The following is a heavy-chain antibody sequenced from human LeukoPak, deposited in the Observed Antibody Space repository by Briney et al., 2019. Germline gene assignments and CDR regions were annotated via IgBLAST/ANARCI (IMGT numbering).Heavy chain of an antibody. CDR3: ARVSGIKYGDYVSEATSDY. V-gene: IGHV1-8*01. D-gene: IGHD4-17*01. CDR2: MNPNSGNT. CDR1: GYTFTSYD. J-gene: IGHJ4*02. Sequence: ASVKVSCKASGYTFTSYDINWVRQATGQRLEWMGWMNPNSGNTGYAQKFQGRVTMTRNTSISTAYMELSSLRSEDTAVYYCARVSGIKYGDYVSEATSDYWGQGTLVTVSS.